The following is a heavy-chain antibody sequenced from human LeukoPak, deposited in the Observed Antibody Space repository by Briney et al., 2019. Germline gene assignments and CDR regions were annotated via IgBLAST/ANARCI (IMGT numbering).Heavy chain of an antibody. V-gene: IGHV1-69*13. CDR2: IIPIFGTA. CDR3: ARKVEGPYYYYGMDV. CDR1: GGTFSSYA. Sequence: GASVKVSCKASGGTFSSYAISWVRRAPGQGLEWMGGIIPIFGTANYAQKFQGRVTITADESTSTAYMELSSLRSEDTAVYYCARKVEGPYYYYGMDVWGQGTTVTVSS. D-gene: IGHD2-2*01. J-gene: IGHJ6*02.